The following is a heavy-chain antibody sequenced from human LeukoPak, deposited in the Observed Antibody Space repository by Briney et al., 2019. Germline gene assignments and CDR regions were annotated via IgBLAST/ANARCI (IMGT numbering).Heavy chain of an antibody. D-gene: IGHD4-11*01. V-gene: IGHV3-9*01. CDR2: ISWNSGSI. CDR3: TTDYSTGYFDY. Sequence: GGSLRLSCAASGFTFDDYAMHWVRHAPGKGLEWVSGISWNSGSIGYADSVEGRFTISRDNAKNSLYLQMNSLRAEDTALYYCTTDYSTGYFDYWGQGTLVTVSS. J-gene: IGHJ4*02. CDR1: GFTFDDYA.